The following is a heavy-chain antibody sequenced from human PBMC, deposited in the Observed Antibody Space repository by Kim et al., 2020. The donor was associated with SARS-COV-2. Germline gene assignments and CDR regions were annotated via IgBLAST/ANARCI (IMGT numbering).Heavy chain of an antibody. D-gene: IGHD3-16*01. Sequence: ASVKVSCKASGYTFSAYNVHWLRQAPGQGLEWMGRITPNTGVTKFGHNLHGRVTMTTDTSISTAYMELSGLTSDDTVLYYCARGLAGDPVGFDNWGQGTLVTVSS. V-gene: IGHV1-2*05. J-gene: IGHJ4*02. CDR3: ARGLAGDPVGFDN. CDR1: GYTFSAYN. CDR2: ITPNTGVT.